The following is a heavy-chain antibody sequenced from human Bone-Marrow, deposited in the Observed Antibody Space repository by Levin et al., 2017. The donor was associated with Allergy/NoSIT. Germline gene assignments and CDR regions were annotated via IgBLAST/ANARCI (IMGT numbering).Heavy chain of an antibody. CDR2: ISSSGSDM. D-gene: IGHD6-13*01. Sequence: MTGGSLRLSCTVSGFTFSIYSINWVRQAPGKGLEWVSSISSSGSDMYYVDSVRGRFTISRDNAKNSLTLQMNSLRAEDTAVYYCAREGSWSSTWLGNYYFDYWGQGTLVTVSS. CDR3: AREGSWSSTWLGNYYFDY. CDR1: GFTFSIYS. J-gene: IGHJ4*02. V-gene: IGHV3-21*01.